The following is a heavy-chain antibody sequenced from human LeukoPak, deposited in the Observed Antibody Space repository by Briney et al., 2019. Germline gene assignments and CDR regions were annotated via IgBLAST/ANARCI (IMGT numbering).Heavy chain of an antibody. V-gene: IGHV4-39*01. CDR2: IYYSGST. D-gene: IGHD6-19*01. CDR3: ARIAVAGTVY. J-gene: IGHJ4*02. Sequence: SETLSLTXTVSGGSISSSSYYWGWIRQPPGKGLEWIGSIYYSGSTYYNPSLKSRVTISADTSKNQFSLKLSSVTAADTAVYYCARIAVAGTVYWGQGTLVTVSS. CDR1: GGSISSSSYY.